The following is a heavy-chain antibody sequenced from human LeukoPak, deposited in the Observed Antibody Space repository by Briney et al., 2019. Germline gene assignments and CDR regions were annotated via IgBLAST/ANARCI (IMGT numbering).Heavy chain of an antibody. J-gene: IGHJ4*02. CDR3: ARGSGYSYGYPFDY. V-gene: IGHV4-34*01. D-gene: IGHD5-18*01. Sequence: SETLSLTCAVYGGSFSGYYWSWIRQPPGKGLEWIGSMYHSGSIFHNLSLKSRVTMSVDTSKNQFSLKLTSVSAADTAVYYCARGSGYSYGYPFDYWGQGTLVTVSS. CDR2: MYHSGSI. CDR1: GGSFSGYY.